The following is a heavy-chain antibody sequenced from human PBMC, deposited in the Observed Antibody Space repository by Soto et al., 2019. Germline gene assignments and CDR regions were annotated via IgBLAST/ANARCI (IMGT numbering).Heavy chain of an antibody. CDR1: GYTFSDYY. V-gene: IGHV1-2*02. CDR2: INPNSGGT. Sequence: ASVKVSCKASGYTFSDYYIHWVRQAPGQGLEWMGWINPNSGGTKYAPKFQGGVTMTRDTSITTAYMELSRLRSGDTAVYYCAKEPATAKPEGVDFWGQGTLVTVSS. J-gene: IGHJ4*02. D-gene: IGHD1-1*01. CDR3: AKEPATAKPEGVDF.